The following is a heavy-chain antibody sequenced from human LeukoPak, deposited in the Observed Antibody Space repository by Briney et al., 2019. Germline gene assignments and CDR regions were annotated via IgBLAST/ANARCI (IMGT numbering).Heavy chain of an antibody. J-gene: IGHJ6*03. CDR3: ARDGLGIAAAGTYYYYCVDV. V-gene: IGHV3-20*04. CDR2: INWNGGST. D-gene: IGHD6-13*01. CDR1: GFSFSRAW. Sequence: PGGSLRLSCAASGFSFSRAWMSWVRQAPGKGLEWVSGINWNGGSTGYADSVKGRFTISRDNAKNSLYLQMNSLRAEDTALYYCARDGLGIAAAGTYYYYCVDVWGKGTTVTVSS.